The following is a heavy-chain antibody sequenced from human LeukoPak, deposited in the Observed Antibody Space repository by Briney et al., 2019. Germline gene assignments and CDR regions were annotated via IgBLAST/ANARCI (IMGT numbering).Heavy chain of an antibody. CDR2: ISGSGGST. V-gene: IGHV3-23*01. D-gene: IGHD6-6*01. Sequence: GGSLRLSCAASGFTFRSYAMSRVREAPGKGLEWVSAISGSGGSTYYADPVKGRFTISRDNSRNTLYLQMNSLRAEDTAVYYCAKRRQRYSSSSPFDYWGQGTLVTVSS. CDR3: AKRRQRYSSSSPFDY. J-gene: IGHJ4*02. CDR1: GFTFRSYA.